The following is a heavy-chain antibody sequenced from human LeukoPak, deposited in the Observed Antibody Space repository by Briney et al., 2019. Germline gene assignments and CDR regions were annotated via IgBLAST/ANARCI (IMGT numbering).Heavy chain of an antibody. V-gene: IGHV3-33*01. Sequence: PGRSLRLSCAASGFTLRSYGMHCVRQAPGKGLEWVAVIWFDGSNKYYADSVKGRFTISRDNSKNTLYLQMNSLRAEDTAVYYCAREGLELRYFDWLSYWGQGTLVTVSS. CDR2: IWFDGSNK. J-gene: IGHJ4*02. D-gene: IGHD3-9*01. CDR1: GFTLRSYG. CDR3: AREGLELRYFDWLSY.